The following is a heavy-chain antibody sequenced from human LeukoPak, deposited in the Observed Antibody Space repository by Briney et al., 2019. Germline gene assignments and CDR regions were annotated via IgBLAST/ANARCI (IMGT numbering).Heavy chain of an antibody. Sequence: PGGSLRLSCAASGFTFSSYALSWVRQAPGKGLEWVSAISGSGGSTYYADSVKGRFTISRDNSKNTLYLQMNSLRAEDTAVYYCANPLWQQPEHNWFDPWGQGTLVTVSS. V-gene: IGHV3-23*01. CDR1: GFTFSSYA. CDR3: ANPLWQQPEHNWFDP. J-gene: IGHJ5*02. D-gene: IGHD6-13*01. CDR2: ISGSGGST.